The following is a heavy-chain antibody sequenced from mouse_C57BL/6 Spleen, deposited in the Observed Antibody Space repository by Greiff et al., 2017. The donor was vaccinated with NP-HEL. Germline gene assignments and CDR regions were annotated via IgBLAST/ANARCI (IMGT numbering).Heavy chain of an antibody. D-gene: IGHD2-1*01. CDR2: IYPRSGNT. V-gene: IGHV1-81*01. J-gene: IGHJ1*03. CDR1: GYTFTSYG. CDR3: ARTGDYGNLYWYFDV. Sequence: VQLQESGAELARPGASVKLSCKASGYTFTSYGIRWVKQRTGQGLEWIGEIYPRSGNTYYNEKFKGKATLTADKSSSTAYMELRSLTSEDSAVDFGARTGDYGNLYWYFDVWGTGTTVTVSS.